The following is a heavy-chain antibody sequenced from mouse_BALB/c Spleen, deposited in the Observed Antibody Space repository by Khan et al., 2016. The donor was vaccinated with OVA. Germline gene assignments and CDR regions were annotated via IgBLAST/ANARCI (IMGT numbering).Heavy chain of an antibody. Sequence: EVQLQESGAELVKPGASVKLSCTASAFNFKDTYMHWVKQRPEQGLEWIGRIDPANGNTKNDPKFQGKATITADTSSNTAYLHLSSLTSEDMAVYYCARTTMILGFTYWGQGTLVTVSA. CDR1: AFNFKDTY. CDR2: IDPANGNT. V-gene: IGHV14-3*02. D-gene: IGHD2-4*01. J-gene: IGHJ3*01. CDR3: ARTTMILGFTY.